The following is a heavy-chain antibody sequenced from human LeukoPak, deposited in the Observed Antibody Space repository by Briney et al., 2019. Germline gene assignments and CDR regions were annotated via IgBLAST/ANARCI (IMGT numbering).Heavy chain of an antibody. V-gene: IGHV1-2*02. J-gene: IGHJ5*02. CDR3: ARGLHCSGGSCYWVSYDP. Sequence: GASVKVSCKASGYTFTGYYMHWVRQAPGQGLEWMGWINPNSGGTNYAQKFQGRVTMTRDTSISTAYMELSRLRSDDTAVYYCARGLHCSGGSCYWVSYDPWGQGTLVTVSS. D-gene: IGHD2-15*01. CDR1: GYTFTGYY. CDR2: INPNSGGT.